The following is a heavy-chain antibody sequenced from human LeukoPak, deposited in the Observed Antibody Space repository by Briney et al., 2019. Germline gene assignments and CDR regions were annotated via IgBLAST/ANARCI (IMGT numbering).Heavy chain of an antibody. J-gene: IGHJ3*02. CDR3: ARVWLFASWAFDI. Sequence: GASVKGSCKASGYTFTGYYMHWVRQAPVQGLEWMGGINPNSVGTKYAQTFQGRVTMTSDTYISTAYMELSRMRSHDTAVHYCARVWLFASWAFDIWGQGRKLTVS. CDR2: INPNSVGT. CDR1: GYTFTGYY. D-gene: IGHD5-12*01. V-gene: IGHV1-2*02.